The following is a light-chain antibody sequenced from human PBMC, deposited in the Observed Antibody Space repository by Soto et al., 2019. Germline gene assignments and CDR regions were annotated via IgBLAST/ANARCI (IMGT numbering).Light chain of an antibody. J-gene: IGLJ2*01. CDR3: VPWDDSLNAPV. Sequence: QSVLTQPPSASGTPGQRVIISCSGSRSNIGSNTVNWYQQLPGRAPRLLMFSNDQRPSGVPDRFSGSQSGTSASLAISGLQSEDEADYYCVPWDDSLNAPVFGVGTQLTVL. CDR2: SND. CDR1: RSNIGSNT. V-gene: IGLV1-44*01.